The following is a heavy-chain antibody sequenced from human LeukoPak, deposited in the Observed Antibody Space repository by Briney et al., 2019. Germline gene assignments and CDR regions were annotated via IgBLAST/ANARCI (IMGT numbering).Heavy chain of an antibody. CDR3: ARYDGSGSDAFDI. J-gene: IGHJ3*02. CDR1: GFTFSSYA. Sequence: GGSLRLSCAASGFTFSSYAMNWVRQAPGKGLEWVSSISSSSSYIFYADSVKGRFTISRDNAKNSLYLRMNSLRAEDTAEYYCARYDGSGSDAFDIWGQGTMVTVSS. V-gene: IGHV3-21*01. CDR2: ISSSSSYI. D-gene: IGHD3-22*01.